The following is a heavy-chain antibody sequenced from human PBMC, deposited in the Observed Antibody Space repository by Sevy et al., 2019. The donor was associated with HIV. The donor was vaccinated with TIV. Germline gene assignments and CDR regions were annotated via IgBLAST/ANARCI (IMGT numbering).Heavy chain of an antibody. CDR2: ISYDGSNK. V-gene: IGHV3-30-3*01. D-gene: IGHD3-9*01. CDR1: GFTFSSYA. J-gene: IGHJ5*02. CDR3: ARDGGLRYFDWLFDLGWFDP. Sequence: GGSLRLSCAASGFTFSSYAMHWVRQAPGKGLEWVAVISYDGSNKYCADSVKGRFTISRDNSKNTLYLQMNSLRAEDTAVYYCARDGGLRYFDWLFDLGWFDPWGQGTLVTVSS.